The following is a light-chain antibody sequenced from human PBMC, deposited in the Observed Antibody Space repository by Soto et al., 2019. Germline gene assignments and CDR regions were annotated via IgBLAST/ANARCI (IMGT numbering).Light chain of an antibody. CDR1: QSVSSY. J-gene: IGKJ5*01. V-gene: IGKV3-11*01. Sequence: EIVLTQSPATLSLSPGERATLSCRASQSVSSYLAWYQQKPGQAPRLLIYDASNRATGIPARFSGSGSGTDFTLTISSLEPEDFAVYYGQQRDNWPPITFGQGTRLDIK. CDR3: QQRDNWPPIT. CDR2: DAS.